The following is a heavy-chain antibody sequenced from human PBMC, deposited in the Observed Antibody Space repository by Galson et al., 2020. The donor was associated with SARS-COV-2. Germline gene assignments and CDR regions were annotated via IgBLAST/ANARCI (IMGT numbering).Heavy chain of an antibody. V-gene: IGHV4-30-4*01. D-gene: IGHD3-10*01. Sequence: ETSETLSLTCTVSGSSIISGDYYWSWIRQPPGKGLEWIGYIYYSGSTYYNPSLKSRVMISVDTSENQFSLKLTSVTAADTAVYYCGRSSQVGLWVGELVNLRDGLDAWGQGTTVTVSS. CDR3: GRSSQVGLWVGELVNLRDGLDA. CDR1: GSSIISGDYY. CDR2: IYYSGST. J-gene: IGHJ6*02.